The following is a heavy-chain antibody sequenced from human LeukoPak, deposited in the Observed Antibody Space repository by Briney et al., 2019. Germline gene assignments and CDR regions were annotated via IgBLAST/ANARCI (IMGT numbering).Heavy chain of an antibody. CDR3: AKPPHYDSSGYYPS. Sequence: GGSLRLSCAASGFTVSNSYMSRVRQAPGKGLEWVSVIYSGGSTYYADSVKGRFTISRDNSKNTLYLQMNSLRAEDTAVYYCAKPPHYDSSGYYPSWGQGTLVTVSS. D-gene: IGHD3-22*01. V-gene: IGHV3-53*01. J-gene: IGHJ4*02. CDR1: GFTVSNSY. CDR2: IYSGGST.